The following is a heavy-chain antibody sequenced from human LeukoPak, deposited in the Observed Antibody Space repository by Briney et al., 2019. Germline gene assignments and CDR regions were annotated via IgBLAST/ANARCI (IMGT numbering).Heavy chain of an antibody. V-gene: IGHV3-74*01. J-gene: IGHJ5*02. CDR2: IDSDGSGA. Sequence: LPGGSLRLSCAASGFTFSTYWMHWVRHAPGMGLVWVSRIDSDGSGASYADSVKGRFTISRDNAKNTLYLQMNSLRAEDTAVYYCARIGPSGSGSYFFLDPWGQGTLVTVSS. CDR1: GFTFSTYW. CDR3: ARIGPSGSGSYFFLDP. D-gene: IGHD3-10*01.